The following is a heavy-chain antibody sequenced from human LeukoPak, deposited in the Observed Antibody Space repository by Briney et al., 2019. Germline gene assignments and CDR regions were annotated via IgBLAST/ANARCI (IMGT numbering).Heavy chain of an antibody. D-gene: IGHD2-15*01. CDR2: IYYSGST. CDR3: AREGSGFQYYFDY. Sequence: PSETLSLTCTVSGGSISGYYWSWIRQPPGKGLEWIGYIYYSGSTNYNPSLKSRVTISVDTSKNQFSLKLSSVTAADTAVYYCAREGSGFQYYFDYWGQGTLVTVSS. J-gene: IGHJ4*02. CDR1: GGSISGYY. V-gene: IGHV4-59*01.